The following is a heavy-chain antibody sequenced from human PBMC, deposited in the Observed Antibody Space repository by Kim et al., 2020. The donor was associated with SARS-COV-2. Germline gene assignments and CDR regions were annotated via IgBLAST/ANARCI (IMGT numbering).Heavy chain of an antibody. J-gene: IGHJ6*02. V-gene: IGHV3-23*01. Sequence: GGSLRLSCAASGFTFSSYAMSWVRQAPGKGLEWVSAISGSGGSTYYADSVKGRFTISRDNSKNTLYLQMNSLRAEDTAVYYCANWYSGSYGHGMDVWGQGTTVTVSS. CDR1: GFTFSSYA. D-gene: IGHD1-26*01. CDR2: ISGSGGST. CDR3: ANWYSGSYGHGMDV.